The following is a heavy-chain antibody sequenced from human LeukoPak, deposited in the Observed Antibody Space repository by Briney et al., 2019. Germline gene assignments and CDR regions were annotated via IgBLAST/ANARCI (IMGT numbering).Heavy chain of an antibody. CDR1: GYSISSGYY. CDR2: IYHSGST. D-gene: IGHD6-19*01. Sequence: SETLSLTCTVSGYSISSGYYWGWVRQPPGKGLEWIGGIYHSGSTYYNPSLKSRVTISVDTSKNQFFLKLRSVTAADTAVYYCASGQARLSWFDPWGQGTLVTVSS. J-gene: IGHJ5*02. V-gene: IGHV4-38-2*02. CDR3: ASGQARLSWFDP.